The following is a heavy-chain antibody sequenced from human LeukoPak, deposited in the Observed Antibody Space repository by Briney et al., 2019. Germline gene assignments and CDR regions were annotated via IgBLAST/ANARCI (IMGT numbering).Heavy chain of an antibody. Sequence: SETLSLTCAVYGGSFSGYYWSWIRQPPGKGLEWIVEINHSGSTNYNPSLKSRVTISVDTSKNQFSLKLSSVTAADTAVYYCARGRAKYSSSSYYYYYYMDVWGKGTTVTVSS. D-gene: IGHD6-6*01. J-gene: IGHJ6*03. CDR2: INHSGST. CDR1: GGSFSGYY. V-gene: IGHV4-34*01. CDR3: ARGRAKYSSSSYYYYYYMDV.